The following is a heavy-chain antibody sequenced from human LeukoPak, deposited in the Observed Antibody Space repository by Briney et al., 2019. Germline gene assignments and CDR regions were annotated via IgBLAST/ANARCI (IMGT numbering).Heavy chain of an antibody. V-gene: IGHV3-21*01. CDR2: ISSSSSYI. J-gene: IGHJ4*02. CDR1: GFTFSSYA. Sequence: GGSLRLSCAASGFTFSSYAMSWVRQAPGKGLEWVSSISSSSSYIYYADSVKGRFTISRDNAKNSLYLQMNSLRAEDTAVYYCARDTDWDPFDYWGQGTLVTVSS. CDR3: ARDTDWDPFDY. D-gene: IGHD3-9*01.